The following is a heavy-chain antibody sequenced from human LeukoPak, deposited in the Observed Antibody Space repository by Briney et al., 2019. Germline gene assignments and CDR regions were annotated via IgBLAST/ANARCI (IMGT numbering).Heavy chain of an antibody. CDR1: GGSISSNNYF. CDR2: ISYSGST. V-gene: IGHV4-39*02. CDR3: ARLNLYSSPENPSGRYYFDY. Sequence: SETLSLTCTVSGGSISSNNYFWGWIRQPPGRGLEWIGTISYSGSTYYNPSLKSRVTISIDTSKNHFSLNLSSVTAADTAVYYCARLNLYSSPENPSGRYYFDYWGQGTLVIVSS. J-gene: IGHJ4*02. D-gene: IGHD6-13*01.